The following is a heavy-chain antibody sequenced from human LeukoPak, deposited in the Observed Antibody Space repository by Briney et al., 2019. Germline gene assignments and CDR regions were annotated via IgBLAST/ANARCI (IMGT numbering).Heavy chain of an antibody. CDR1: GYTFINYG. CDR3: ARDGYYYDRSGYPLEH. Sequence: GASVKVSCKASGYTFINYGISWVRQARGQGLEWMGLISAYNGNTNYAQKLQGRVAMTTDTSTSTAFMELRSLRSDDTAVYYCARDGYYYDRSGYPLEHWGQGTLVSVSS. V-gene: IGHV1-18*01. CDR2: ISAYNGNT. D-gene: IGHD3-22*01. J-gene: IGHJ1*01.